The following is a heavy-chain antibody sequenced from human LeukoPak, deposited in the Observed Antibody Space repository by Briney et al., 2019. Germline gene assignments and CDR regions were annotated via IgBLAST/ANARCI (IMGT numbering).Heavy chain of an antibody. J-gene: IGHJ4*02. D-gene: IGHD2-15*01. CDR3: ARGYPFDY. V-gene: IGHV4-59*01. CDR1: GGSISSYY. CDR2: IYYSGST. Sequence: SETLSLTCTVSGGSISSYYWSWIRQPPGKGLEWIGYIYYSGSTNYNPSLKSRVTISVDTSKNQFSLKLSSVTAADTAVYYCARGYPFDYWGQGTLVTVSS.